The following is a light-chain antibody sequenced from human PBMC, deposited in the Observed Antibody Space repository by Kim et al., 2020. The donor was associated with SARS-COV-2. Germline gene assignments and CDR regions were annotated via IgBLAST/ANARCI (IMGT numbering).Light chain of an antibody. CDR2: RND. CDR1: GADIGSKT. J-gene: IGLJ2*01. Sequence: PGRRVTISCSGRGADIGSKTVNWYQHLPGLAPKLLIFRNDQRPSGVPARFSASKSGTSASLTITGLQSEDEADYYCAAWDDNLNVLFGGGTQLTVL. CDR3: AAWDDNLNVL. V-gene: IGLV1-44*01.